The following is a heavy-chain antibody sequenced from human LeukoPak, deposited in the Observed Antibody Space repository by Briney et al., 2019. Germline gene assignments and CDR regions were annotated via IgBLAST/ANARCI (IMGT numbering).Heavy chain of an antibody. D-gene: IGHD3-9*01. CDR1: GITFSNYG. Sequence: GGSLRLSCGASGITFSNYGMHWVRQAPAQGLEWVAFIRYYGNNKHYADSVKGRFTISRDNSKSTLYLQMNSLRPEDTAVYYCANGPHYNILTGYYKVRSHLDYWGQGTLATVSS. V-gene: IGHV3-30*02. CDR3: ANGPHYNILTGYYKVRSHLDY. J-gene: IGHJ4*02. CDR2: IRYYGNNK.